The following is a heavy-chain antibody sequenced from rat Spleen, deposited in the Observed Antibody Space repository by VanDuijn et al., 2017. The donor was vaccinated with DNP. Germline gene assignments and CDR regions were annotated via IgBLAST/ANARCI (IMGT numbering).Heavy chain of an antibody. CDR3: ARWHLYLSYFDY. V-gene: IGHV2-16*01. J-gene: IGHJ2*01. D-gene: IGHD1-2*01. CDR2: IWGDGST. Sequence: QVQLKESGPGLVQPSRTLSLTCTFSGFSLTNYGVSWVRHPPGTGLEWIAAIWGDGSTDYNSALKSRPRISRDTSTSQVLLEMNSLQTEDTAMYFCARWHLYLSYFDYWGQGVMVTVSS. CDR1: GFSLTNYG.